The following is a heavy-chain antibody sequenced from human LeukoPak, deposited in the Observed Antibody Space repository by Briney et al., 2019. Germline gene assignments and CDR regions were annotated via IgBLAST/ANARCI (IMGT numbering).Heavy chain of an antibody. CDR2: ISWNSGSI. Sequence: PGGSLRLSCAASGFTFDDYAMHWVRQAPGKGLEWVSGISWNSGSIGYADSVKGRFTISRDNAKNSLYLQMNSLRAEDTALYYCAKALLHNIAVSNWFDPWGQGTLVTVSS. CDR3: AKALLHNIAVSNWFDP. V-gene: IGHV3-9*01. J-gene: IGHJ5*02. CDR1: GFTFDDYA. D-gene: IGHD6-19*01.